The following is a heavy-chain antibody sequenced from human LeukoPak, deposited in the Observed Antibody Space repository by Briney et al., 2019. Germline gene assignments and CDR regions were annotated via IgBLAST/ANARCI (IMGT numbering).Heavy chain of an antibody. V-gene: IGHV4-4*02. Sequence: SETLSLTCAVSGGSISSSNWWSWVRQPPGKGLEWIGEIYHSGSTNYNPSLKSRVTISVDKSKNQFSLKLSSVTAADTAVCYCARGAEYYDSSPRAEYFQHWGQGTLVTVSS. CDR2: IYHSGST. CDR3: ARGAEYYDSSPRAEYFQH. CDR1: GGSISSSNW. D-gene: IGHD3-22*01. J-gene: IGHJ1*01.